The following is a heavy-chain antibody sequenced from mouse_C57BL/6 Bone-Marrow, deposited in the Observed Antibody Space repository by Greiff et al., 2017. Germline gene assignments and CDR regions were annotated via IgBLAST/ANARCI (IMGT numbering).Heavy chain of an antibody. V-gene: IGHV2-5*01. CDR2: IWRGGST. J-gene: IGHJ1*03. D-gene: IGHD1-1*01. CDR3: AREGGYYGSSYHWYFDV. CDR1: GFSLTSYG. Sequence: VKLMESGPGLVQPSQSLSITCTVSGFSLTSYGVHWVRQSPGKGLEWLGVIWRGGSTDYNAAFMSRLSITKDNSKSQVFFKMNSLKADDTAIYYCAREGGYYGSSYHWYFDVWGTGTTVTVSS.